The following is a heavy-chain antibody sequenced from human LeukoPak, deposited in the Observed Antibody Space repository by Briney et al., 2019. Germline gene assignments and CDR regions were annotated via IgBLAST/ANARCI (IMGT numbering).Heavy chain of an antibody. J-gene: IGHJ1*01. D-gene: IGHD5-18*01. Sequence: PGGSLRLSFSPSGFTFSSNWTHWVRQAPGKGLVWVSRINIDGRSISYADSVKGRFTISRDNSKNTLYLQMNSLRAEDTAVYYCTTEGSRYGYALQYWGQGTLVTVSS. CDR2: INIDGRSI. CDR3: TTEGSRYGYALQY. V-gene: IGHV3-74*01. CDR1: GFTFSSNW.